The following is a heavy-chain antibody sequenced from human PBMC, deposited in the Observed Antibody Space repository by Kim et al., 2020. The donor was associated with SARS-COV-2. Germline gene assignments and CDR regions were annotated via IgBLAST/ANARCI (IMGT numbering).Heavy chain of an antibody. J-gene: IGHJ6*02. D-gene: IGHD5-12*01. CDR3: ARDDRDGYNYDYYYGMDV. Sequence: KSRVTMSVDTSKNQFSLRLSSVTGADTAVYYCARDDRDGYNYDYYYGMDVWGQGTTVTVSS. V-gene: IGHV4-4*06.